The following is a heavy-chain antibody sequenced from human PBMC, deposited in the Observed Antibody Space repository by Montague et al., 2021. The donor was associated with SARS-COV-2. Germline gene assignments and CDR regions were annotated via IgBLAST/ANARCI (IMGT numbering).Heavy chain of an antibody. CDR1: GGSISSSSYY. D-gene: IGHD2-15*01. J-gene: IGHJ5*02. CDR2: LYTSAIN. V-gene: IGHV4-61*02. CDR3: AREAPGRCSGGSGSLDNWFDP. Sequence: TLSLTCTVSGGSISSSSYYWSWLRQPAGKGLVWVVRLYTSAINNYTPSLRSPVTISVYTSKNQFSLNLITVTAAATAVYYCAREAPGRCSGGSGSLDNWFDPWGQGTLVTVAS.